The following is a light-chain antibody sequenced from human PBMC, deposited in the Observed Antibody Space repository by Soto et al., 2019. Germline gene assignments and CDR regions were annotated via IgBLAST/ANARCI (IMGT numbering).Light chain of an antibody. CDR1: QSISSY. J-gene: IGKJ4*01. V-gene: IGKV1-39*01. CDR2: GAS. CDR3: QQSYSAVT. Sequence: DIQMTQSPSTLSASVGDRVTITCRASQSISSYLNWYQQKPGQAPNLLISGASSLRRGVPSRFSGSGSGTDFTLSISSLQPEDFATYYCQQSYSAVTLGGGTQVDIK.